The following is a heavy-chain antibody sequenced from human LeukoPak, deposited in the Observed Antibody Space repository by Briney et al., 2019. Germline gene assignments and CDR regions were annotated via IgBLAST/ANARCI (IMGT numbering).Heavy chain of an antibody. V-gene: IGHV3-30*18. CDR2: ISYDGSNK. D-gene: IGHD6-13*01. CDR1: GFTFSNYG. CDR3: AKDNVAAAGRYFDY. Sequence: GSLTLSCAASGFTFSNYGMHWVCQAPGKGLEWVALISYDGSNKYFADSVNGRFTISRDNSKNTLYLQMHSLRAEDTAVYYCAKDNVAAAGRYFDYWGNGTMVTVSS. J-gene: IGHJ4*03.